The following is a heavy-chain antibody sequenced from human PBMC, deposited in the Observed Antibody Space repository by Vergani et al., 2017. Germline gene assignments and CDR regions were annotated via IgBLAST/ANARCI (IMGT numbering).Heavy chain of an antibody. J-gene: IGHJ4*02. CDR2: IIPIFGTA. CDR3: EFGYCSSTSCYEGDFDY. V-gene: IGHV1-69*06. CDR1: GGTFSSYA. D-gene: IGHD2-2*03. Sequence: QVQLVQSGAEVKKPGSSVKVSCKASGGTFSSYAISWVRQAPGQGLEWMGGIIPIFGTANYAQKFQGRVTITADKSTSTAYMELSSLRSEDTAVYYCEFGYCSSTSCYEGDFDYWGQGTLVTVSS.